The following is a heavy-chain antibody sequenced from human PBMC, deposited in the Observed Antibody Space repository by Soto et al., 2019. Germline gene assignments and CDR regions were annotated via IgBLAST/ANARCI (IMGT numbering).Heavy chain of an antibody. CDR2: ISGSGGST. V-gene: IGHV3-23*01. CDR1: GFTFTTYA. D-gene: IGHD4-17*01. J-gene: IGHJ5*02. Sequence: GGSLRLSCAASGFTFTTYAMTWVRQTPGRGLECVAVISGSGGSTHYADSVKGRFTISRDNSKSTLYMEMNSVRADDTAVYYCATLGGLYSDYLNSNLQSWGQGTLVTFSS. CDR3: ATLGGLYSDYLNSNLQS.